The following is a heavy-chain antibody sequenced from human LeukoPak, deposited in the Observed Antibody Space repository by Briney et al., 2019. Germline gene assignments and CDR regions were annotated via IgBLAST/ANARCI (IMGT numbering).Heavy chain of an antibody. Sequence: ASVKVSCKASGYTFTGYYMHWVRQAPGQGLEWMGWINPNSGGTNYAQKFQGRVTMTRDTSISTAYMELSRLRSDDTAVYYCARVGGYCSGGSCYRIFDYWGQGTLVTVSS. D-gene: IGHD2-15*01. CDR1: GYTFTGYY. CDR2: INPNSGGT. V-gene: IGHV1-2*02. J-gene: IGHJ4*02. CDR3: ARVGGYCSGGSCYRIFDY.